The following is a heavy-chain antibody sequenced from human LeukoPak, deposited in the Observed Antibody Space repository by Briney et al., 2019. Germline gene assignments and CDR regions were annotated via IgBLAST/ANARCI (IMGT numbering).Heavy chain of an antibody. CDR3: AKNCPSYYTSTHIYHGCQ. CDR2: ISSGGHDAT. V-gene: IGHV3-23*01. Sequence: GGSLRLSCAASGFSFSDYAMVWVRQAPRKGLEWVSGISSGGHDATFYADSVKGRFTVSRDNSKNTLYLQMNFLRVEDTALYFCAKNCPSYYTSTHIYHGCQWGQGTLVTVSS. D-gene: IGHD3-3*01. CDR1: GFSFSDYA. J-gene: IGHJ1*01.